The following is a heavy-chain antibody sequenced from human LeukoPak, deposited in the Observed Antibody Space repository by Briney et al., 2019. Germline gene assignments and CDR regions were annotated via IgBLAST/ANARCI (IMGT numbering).Heavy chain of an antibody. V-gene: IGHV3-53*01. CDR2: IYSGGRT. CDR1: GVTVSSNY. CDR3: ARDFFRRDGYNF. D-gene: IGHD5-24*01. J-gene: IGHJ4*02. Sequence: GGSLRLSCAASGVTVSSNYMSWGRQAPGKGVERVSVIYSGGRTYYADSVKGRFTISRDNSKNTLYLQMNSLRAEDTAVYYCARDFFRRDGYNFWGQGTLVTVSS.